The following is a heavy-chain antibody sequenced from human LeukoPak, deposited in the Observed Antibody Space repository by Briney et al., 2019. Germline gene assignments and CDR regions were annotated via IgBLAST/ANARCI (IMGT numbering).Heavy chain of an antibody. D-gene: IGHD3-10*01. CDR1: GFSFTSYA. CDR2: ISGSGRST. J-gene: IGHJ5*02. Sequence: GGSLRLSCAASGFSFTSYAMNWVRQAPGKGLEWVSAISGSGRSTYSADSVRDRFTTSRDNSKNILYLQMNNLRAEDTAVYYCSMVRGKNWFDPWGQGTLVTVSS. V-gene: IGHV3-23*01. CDR3: SMVRGKNWFDP.